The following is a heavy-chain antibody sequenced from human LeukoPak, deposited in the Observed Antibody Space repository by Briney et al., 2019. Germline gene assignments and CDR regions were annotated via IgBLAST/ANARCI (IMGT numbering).Heavy chain of an antibody. D-gene: IGHD3-10*01. CDR2: IWYDGSNK. Sequence: GGSLRLSCAASGFTFSSYGMHWVRQAPGKGLEWVAVIWYDGSNKYYADSVKGRFTISRDNSKNTLYLQMNSLRAEDTAVYYCARDRGAGYYYYGVDVWGQGTTVTVSS. V-gene: IGHV3-33*01. J-gene: IGHJ6*02. CDR1: GFTFSSYG. CDR3: ARDRGAGYYYYGVDV.